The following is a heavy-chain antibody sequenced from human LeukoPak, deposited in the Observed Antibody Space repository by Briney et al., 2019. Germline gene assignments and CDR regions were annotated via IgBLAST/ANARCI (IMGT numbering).Heavy chain of an antibody. CDR2: IYSGGST. D-gene: IGHD3-10*01. CDR1: EFSVGSNY. CDR3: ARVYYGSGSLHYYYYYMDV. J-gene: IGHJ6*03. Sequence: GGSLRLSCAASEFSVGSNYMTWVRQAPGKGLEWVSLIYSGGSTYYADSVKGRFTISRDNSKNTLYLQMNSLRADDTAVYYCARVYYGSGSLHYYYYYMDVWGKGTTVTISS. V-gene: IGHV3-66*01.